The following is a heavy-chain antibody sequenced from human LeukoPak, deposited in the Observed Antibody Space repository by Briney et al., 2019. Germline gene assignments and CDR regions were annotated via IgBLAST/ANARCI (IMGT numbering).Heavy chain of an antibody. CDR1: GGSISSYY. Sequence: SETLSLTCTVSGGSISSYYWGWLRHPPGKGLEWIGYIYYSGSTNYNPSLKSRVTISVDTSKNQFSLKLSSVTAADTAVYYCARVLEYSGYGTKIYYYYYYMDVWGKGTTVTVSS. D-gene: IGHD5-12*01. J-gene: IGHJ6*03. CDR3: ARVLEYSGYGTKIYYYYYYMDV. CDR2: IYYSGST. V-gene: IGHV4-59*01.